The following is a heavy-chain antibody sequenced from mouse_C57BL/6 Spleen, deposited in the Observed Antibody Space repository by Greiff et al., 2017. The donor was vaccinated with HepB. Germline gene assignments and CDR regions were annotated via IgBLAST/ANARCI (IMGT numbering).Heavy chain of an antibody. V-gene: IGHV5-9-1*02. CDR3: TRDRGGSSYPAWFAY. D-gene: IGHD1-1*01. Sequence: DVHLVESGEGLVKPGGSLKLSCAASGFTFSSYAMSWVRQTPEKRLEWVAYISSGGDYIYYADTVKGRFTISRDNARNTLYLQMSSLKSEDTAMYYCTRDRGGSSYPAWFAYWGQGTLVTVSA. J-gene: IGHJ3*01. CDR2: ISSGGDYI. CDR1: GFTFSSYA.